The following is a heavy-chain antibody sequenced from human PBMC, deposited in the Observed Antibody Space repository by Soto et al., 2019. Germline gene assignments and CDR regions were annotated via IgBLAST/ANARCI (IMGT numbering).Heavy chain of an antibody. CDR3: ARGWYSSSWYYFDY. CDR1: GYMFTKSA. D-gene: IGHD6-13*01. J-gene: IGHJ4*02. CDR2: ISAGSGNT. V-gene: IGHV1-3*01. Sequence: GASVKVSCKASGYMFTKSAMHWVRQAPGQRLEWMGWISAGSGNTKYSQKLQGRVTITRDTSASTAYMELSSLRSEDTAVYYCARGWYSSSWYYFDYWGQGTLVTVSS.